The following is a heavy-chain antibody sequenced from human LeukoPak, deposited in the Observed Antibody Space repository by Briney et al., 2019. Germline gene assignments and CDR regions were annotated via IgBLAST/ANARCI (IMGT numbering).Heavy chain of an antibody. Sequence: GGSPRLSCAASGFTFSSYAMSWVRQAPGKGVEWVSAISGSGGSTYYADSVKGRFTISRDNSKNTLYLQMNSLRAEDTAVYYCAKDLGCSGTSCYNPWGQGTLVTVSS. CDR1: GFTFSSYA. CDR2: ISGSGGST. CDR3: AKDLGCSGTSCYNP. V-gene: IGHV3-23*01. J-gene: IGHJ5*02. D-gene: IGHD2-2*01.